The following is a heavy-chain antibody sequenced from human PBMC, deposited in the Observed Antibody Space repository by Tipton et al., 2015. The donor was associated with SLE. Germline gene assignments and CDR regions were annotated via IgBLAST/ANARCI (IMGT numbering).Heavy chain of an antibody. J-gene: IGHJ4*02. V-gene: IGHV1-46*01. CDR1: GGTFSSYA. Sequence: QLVQSGAEVKKPGSSVKVSCKASGGTFSSYAFNWVRQPPGQGLEWMGIINPSGGSTSYAKKSQGRVTMTRDTSTSTVYMELSSLRSEDTAVYYCAAKLELDYWGQGTLVTVSS. CDR2: INPSGGST. D-gene: IGHD1-7*01. CDR3: AAKLELDY.